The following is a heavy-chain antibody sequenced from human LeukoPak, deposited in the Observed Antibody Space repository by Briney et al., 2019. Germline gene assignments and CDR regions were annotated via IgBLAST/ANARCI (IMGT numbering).Heavy chain of an antibody. D-gene: IGHD3-10*01. CDR3: AKASRFGEL. J-gene: IGHJ4*02. CDR1: GFTFSSYG. CDR2: ISYDGSNK. Sequence: GGSLRLSCAASGFTFSSYGMHWVRQAPGKGLEWVAVISYDGSNKYYADSVKGRFTISRDNSKNTLYLQMNSLRAEDTAVYYCAKASRFGELWGQGTLVTVSS. V-gene: IGHV3-30*18.